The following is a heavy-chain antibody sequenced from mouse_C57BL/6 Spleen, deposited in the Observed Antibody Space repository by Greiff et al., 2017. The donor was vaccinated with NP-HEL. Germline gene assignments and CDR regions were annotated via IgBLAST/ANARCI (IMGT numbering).Heavy chain of an antibody. CDR1: GYTFTSYW. V-gene: IGHV1-50*01. D-gene: IGHD1-1*01. Sequence: VQLQQPGAELVKPGASVKLSCKASGYTFTSYWMQWVKQRPGQGLEWIGEIDPSDSYTNYNQKFKGKATLTVDTSSSTAYMQLSSLTSEDSAVYYCAITTVVATRRYFDVWGTGTTVTVSS. CDR2: IDPSDSYT. CDR3: AITTVVATRRYFDV. J-gene: IGHJ1*03.